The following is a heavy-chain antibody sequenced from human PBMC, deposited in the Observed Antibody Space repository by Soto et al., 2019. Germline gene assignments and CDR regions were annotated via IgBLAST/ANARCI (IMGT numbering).Heavy chain of an antibody. D-gene: IGHD2-15*01. CDR1: GFTFSSYS. CDR2: ISGSGGST. Sequence: WGSXRLSWASSGFTFSSYSISLFRHAPGKGLEWVSAISGSGGSTYYADSVKGRFTISRDNSKNTLYLQMNSLRAEDTAVYYCAKARGCSGGSCYSSYCLETWGQGTLVNV. CDR3: AKARGCSGGSCYSSYCLET. J-gene: IGHJ4*02. V-gene: IGHV3-23*01.